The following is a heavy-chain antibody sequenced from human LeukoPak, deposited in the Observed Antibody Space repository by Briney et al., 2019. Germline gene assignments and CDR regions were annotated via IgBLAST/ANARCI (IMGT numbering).Heavy chain of an antibody. Sequence: GGSLRLSCAASGFTFSSYSMDWVRQAPGKGLEWVSSISSSSSYIYYADSVKGRFTISRDNAKNSLYLQMNSLRAEDTAVYYCARRPAGMSGWHIGDWGQGTLVTVSS. CDR1: GFTFSSYS. CDR2: ISSSSSYI. J-gene: IGHJ4*02. D-gene: IGHD6-19*01. V-gene: IGHV3-21*01. CDR3: ARRPAGMSGWHIGD.